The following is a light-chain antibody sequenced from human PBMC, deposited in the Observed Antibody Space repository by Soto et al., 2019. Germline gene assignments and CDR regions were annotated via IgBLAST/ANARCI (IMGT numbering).Light chain of an antibody. CDR3: QQSNNWPPVT. V-gene: IGKV3-15*01. CDR1: QSVYSN. J-gene: IGKJ4*01. Sequence: EIVMTQSPATLSVSPGGRATLSCRASQSVYSNLAWYQQKPGQAPRLLIYGASTRATGIPARFSGSGAGTDFTLTISSLQSEDSAVYYCQQSNNWPPVTFGGGTRVEIK. CDR2: GAS.